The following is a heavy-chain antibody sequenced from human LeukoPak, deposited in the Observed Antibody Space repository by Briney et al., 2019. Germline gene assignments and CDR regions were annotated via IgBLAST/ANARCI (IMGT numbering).Heavy chain of an antibody. J-gene: IGHJ4*02. CDR3: ARNAGNSDVDY. CDR2: IYHSGST. V-gene: IGHV4-4*02. CDR1: GGSITSSNW. D-gene: IGHD4-23*01. Sequence: TSETLSLTCAVSGGSITSSNWWTGVRQPPGKGLEWIGEIYHSGSTNYSPSLKSRVTISVDKSNNQFSLRLNSVTAADTAVYYCARNAGNSDVDYWGQGTLVTVSS.